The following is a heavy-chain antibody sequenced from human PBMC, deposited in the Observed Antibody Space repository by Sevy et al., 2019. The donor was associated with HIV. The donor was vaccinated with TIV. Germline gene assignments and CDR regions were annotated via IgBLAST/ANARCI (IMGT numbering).Heavy chain of an antibody. CDR3: ARINRYCSGGSCFSSYFDP. J-gene: IGHJ5*02. D-gene: IGHD2-15*01. Sequence: SETLSLTCTVSGGSISSYYWSWIRQPPGKGLEGIGYIYYSGSTNYNPSLKSRVTISVDTSKNQFSLKLSSVTAADTAVYYCARINRYCSGGSCFSSYFDPWGQGTLVTVSS. CDR1: GGSISSYY. CDR2: IYYSGST. V-gene: IGHV4-59*01.